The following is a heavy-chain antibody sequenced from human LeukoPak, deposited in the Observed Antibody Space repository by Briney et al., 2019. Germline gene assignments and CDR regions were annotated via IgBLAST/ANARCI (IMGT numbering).Heavy chain of an antibody. Sequence: ASVKVSCKASGYTFTSYDINWVRQATGQGPEWMGWMNPNSGNTGYAQKFQGRVTMTRNTSISTAYMELSSLRSEDTAVYYCARPGRTYYYDSSGSGDAFDIWGQGTMVTVSS. J-gene: IGHJ3*02. CDR1: GYTFTSYD. V-gene: IGHV1-8*01. CDR3: ARPGRTYYYDSSGSGDAFDI. D-gene: IGHD3-22*01. CDR2: MNPNSGNT.